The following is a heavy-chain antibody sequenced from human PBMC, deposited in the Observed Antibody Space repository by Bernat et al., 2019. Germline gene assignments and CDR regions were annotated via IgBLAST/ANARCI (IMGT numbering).Heavy chain of an antibody. J-gene: IGHJ4*02. V-gene: IGHV3-23*01. CDR1: GFTFSSYA. D-gene: IGHD1-1*01. CDR3: ARRNYYFDY. CDR2: ISGSSGGT. Sequence: VQLLESGGGLVQPGGSLRLSCAGSGFTFSSYAMTWVRQAPGKGLEWVSSISGSSGGTFYADAVKGRFTISSDNSKNTLYLQMNSLRAEDTAIYYCARRNYYFDYWGQGTLVTVSS.